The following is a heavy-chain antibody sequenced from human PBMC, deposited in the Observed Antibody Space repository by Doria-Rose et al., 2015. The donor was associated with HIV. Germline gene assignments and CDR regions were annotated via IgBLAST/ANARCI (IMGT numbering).Heavy chain of an antibody. CDR2: MNPNSTNT. CDR3: ARGGTRWPFDY. J-gene: IGHJ4*02. V-gene: IGHV1-8*01. Sequence: GHGLEWMGWMNPNSTNTGYAQRFQGRVTMTRDTSISTAYMELSSLTSEDTAVYYCARGGTRWPFDYWGQGTLVTVSS. D-gene: IGHD4-17*01.